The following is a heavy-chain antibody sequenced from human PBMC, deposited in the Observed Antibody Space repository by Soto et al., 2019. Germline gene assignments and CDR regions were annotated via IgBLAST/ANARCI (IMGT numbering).Heavy chain of an antibody. CDR1: GFTFSGSA. CDR2: IRSKANSYAT. J-gene: IGHJ4*02. CDR3: SASGYDNFVDY. Sequence: PGGSLRLSCAASGFTFSGSAMHWVRQASGKGLEWVGRIRSKANSYATAYTASVKGGFTISRDDLKNTAYLQMNSLKSDDTAVYYCSASGYDNFVDYWGQGTLVTVSS. D-gene: IGHD5-12*01. V-gene: IGHV3-73*01.